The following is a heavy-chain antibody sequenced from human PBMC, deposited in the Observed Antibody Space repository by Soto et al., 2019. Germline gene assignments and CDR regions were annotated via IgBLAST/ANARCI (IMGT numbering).Heavy chain of an antibody. CDR1: GYTFTGYY. V-gene: IGHV1-2*02. J-gene: IGHJ5*02. Sequence: ASVKVSCKASGYTFTGYYMHWVRQAPGQGLEWMGWINPNSGGTNYAQKFQGRVTMTRDTSISTAYMELSRLRSDDTAVYYCARDFRIAAPWGWFDPWGQGTLVTVSS. D-gene: IGHD6-13*01. CDR2: INPNSGGT. CDR3: ARDFRIAAPWGWFDP.